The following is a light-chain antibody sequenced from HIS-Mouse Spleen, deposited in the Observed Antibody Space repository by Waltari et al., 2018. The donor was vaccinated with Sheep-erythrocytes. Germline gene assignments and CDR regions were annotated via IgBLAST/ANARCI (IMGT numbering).Light chain of an antibody. CDR1: QSVSSY. Sequence: EIVLTQSPATLSLSPGERATLSCRASQSVSSYLAWYQQKPGQAPRLLIYDASNRATGIQASFSGSGSGTDFTLTISSLEPEDFAVYYCQQRSNWYTFGQGTKLEIK. V-gene: IGKV3-11*01. J-gene: IGKJ2*01. CDR3: QQRSNWYT. CDR2: DAS.